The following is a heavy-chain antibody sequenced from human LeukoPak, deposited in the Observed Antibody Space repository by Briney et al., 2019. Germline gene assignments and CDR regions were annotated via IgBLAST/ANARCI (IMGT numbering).Heavy chain of an antibody. D-gene: IGHD3-16*01. CDR3: ARDRGSYPQG. V-gene: IGHV4-34*01. CDR1: GGSFSGYY. CDR2: INHSGST. J-gene: IGHJ4*02. Sequence: KPSETLSLTCAVYGGSFSGYYWSWIRQPPGKGLEWIGEINHSGSTNYNPSLKSRVTISVDTSKNQFSLKLSSVTAADTAVYYCARDRGSYPQGWGQGTLVTVSS.